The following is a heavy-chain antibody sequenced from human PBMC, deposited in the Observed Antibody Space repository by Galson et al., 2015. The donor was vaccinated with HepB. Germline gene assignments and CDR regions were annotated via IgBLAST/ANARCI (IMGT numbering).Heavy chain of an antibody. V-gene: IGHV3-7*01. D-gene: IGHD4-17*01. J-gene: IGHJ4*02. CDR1: GFTFHNYW. Sequence: SLRLSCAASGFTFHNYWMNWVRHTPGKGLEWVASMKQDGGEKHYLDSVRGRFTISGDAATNSLLLQMNSLRAEDTAVYHCYDGHCSGRWGRGAQVTVSS. CDR3: YDGHCSGR. CDR2: MKQDGGEK.